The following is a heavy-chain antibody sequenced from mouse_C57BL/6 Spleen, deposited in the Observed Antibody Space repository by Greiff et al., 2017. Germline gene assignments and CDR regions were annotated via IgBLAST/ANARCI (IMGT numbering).Heavy chain of an antibody. V-gene: IGHV1-54*01. D-gene: IGHD2-3*01. Sequence: QVQLKESGAELVRPGTSVKVSCKASGYAFTNYLIEWVKQRPGQGLEWIGVINPGSGGTNYNEKFKGKATLTADKSSSTAYMQLSSLTSEDSAVYFCASFYDGYYYAMDCWGQGTSVTVSS. CDR1: GYAFTNYL. CDR2: INPGSGGT. CDR3: ASFYDGYYYAMDC. J-gene: IGHJ4*01.